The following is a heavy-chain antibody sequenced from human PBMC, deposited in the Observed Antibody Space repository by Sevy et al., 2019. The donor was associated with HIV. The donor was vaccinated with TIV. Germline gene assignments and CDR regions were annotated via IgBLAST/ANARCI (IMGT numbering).Heavy chain of an antibody. CDR1: GYTFTSYG. Sequence: ASVKVSCKASGYTFTSYGISWVRQAPGQGLEWMGWISAYNGNTNYAQKLQGRVTMTTDTSTRPAYMELRSLRSDDTAVYYCAREVVEMAPPAQSVFDYWGQGTLVTVSS. V-gene: IGHV1-18*04. D-gene: IGHD2-15*01. CDR3: AREVVEMAPPAQSVFDY. CDR2: ISAYNGNT. J-gene: IGHJ4*02.